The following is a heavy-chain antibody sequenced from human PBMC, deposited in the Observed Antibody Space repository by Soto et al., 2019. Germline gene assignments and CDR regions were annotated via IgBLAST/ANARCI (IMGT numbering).Heavy chain of an antibody. D-gene: IGHD3-22*01. CDR3: ARDRDYYDSSGYLDY. J-gene: IGHJ4*02. Sequence: ASVKVSCKASGYTFTGYYMHWVRQAPGQGLEWMGWINPNSGGTNYAQKFQGRVTMTRDTSISTAYMELSRLRSDDTAVYYCARDRDYYDSSGYLDYRGQGTLVTVSS. V-gene: IGHV1-2*02. CDR2: INPNSGGT. CDR1: GYTFTGYY.